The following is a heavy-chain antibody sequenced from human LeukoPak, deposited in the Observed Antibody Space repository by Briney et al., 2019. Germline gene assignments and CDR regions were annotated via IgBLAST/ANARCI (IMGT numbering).Heavy chain of an antibody. V-gene: IGHV1-18*01. J-gene: IGHJ5*02. CDR2: ISAYNGNT. Sequence: ASVKVSCKASGYTFTSYGISWVRQAPGQGLEWMGWISAYNGNTNYAQKLQGRVTMTTDTSTSTAYMELRSLRSDDTAAYYCARDVLWFGSNWFDPWGQGTLVTVSS. CDR3: ARDVLWFGSNWFDP. CDR1: GYTFTSYG. D-gene: IGHD3-10*01.